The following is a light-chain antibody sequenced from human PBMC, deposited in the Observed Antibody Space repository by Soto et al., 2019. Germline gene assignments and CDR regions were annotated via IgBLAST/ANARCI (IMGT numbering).Light chain of an antibody. CDR2: EVS. V-gene: IGLV2-14*01. J-gene: IGLJ1*01. CDR3: TSYTSSSTPV. Sequence: QSSLTQPASVSGSPGQAITISCTGTSSDVGGYNYVSWHQQQPGKAPKLMIYEVSNRPSGVSDRFSGSKSGNTASLTISGLQAEDEADYYCTSYTSSSTPVFGTGTKVTVL. CDR1: SSDVGGYNY.